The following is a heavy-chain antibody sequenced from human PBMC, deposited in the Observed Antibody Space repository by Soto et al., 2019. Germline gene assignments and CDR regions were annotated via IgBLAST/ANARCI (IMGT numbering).Heavy chain of an antibody. V-gene: IGHV1-24*01. CDR3: ATLVITTGFDY. D-gene: IGHD3-22*01. Sequence: ASVKVSCKVSGYTLAELSMHWVRQAPGKGLEWMGGFDPENGETVYAQKFQGRLAMTEDTSIDTAYMVLNSLRSEDTAVYYCATLVITTGFDYWGQGALVTVSS. J-gene: IGHJ4*02. CDR1: GYTLAELS. CDR2: FDPENGET.